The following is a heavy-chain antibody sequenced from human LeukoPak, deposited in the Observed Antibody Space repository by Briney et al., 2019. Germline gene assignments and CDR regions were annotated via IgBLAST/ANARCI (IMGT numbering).Heavy chain of an antibody. V-gene: IGHV3-23*01. CDR2: ISGSGGST. J-gene: IGHJ4*02. CDR3: AREMITFGGVISYFDY. CDR1: GFTFSSYA. Sequence: GGSLRLSCAASGFTFSSYAMSWVRQAPGKGLEWVSAISGSGGSTYYADSVKGRFTISRDNSKNTLYLQMNSLRAEDTAVYYCAREMITFGGVISYFDYWGQGTLVTVSS. D-gene: IGHD3-16*02.